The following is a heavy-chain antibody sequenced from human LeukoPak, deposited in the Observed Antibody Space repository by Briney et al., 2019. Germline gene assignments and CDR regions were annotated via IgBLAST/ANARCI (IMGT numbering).Heavy chain of an antibody. CDR2: IKQDGSEK. CDR3: ARAGCSSTSCHPDY. V-gene: IGHV3-7*03. CDR1: GFTFSSYW. Sequence: GGSLRLSCAASGFTFSSYWMSWVRQAPGKGLEWVANIKQDGSEKYYVDSVKGRFTISRDNAKNSLYLQMNSLRAEDTALYYCARAGCSSTSCHPDYWGQGTLVTVSS. J-gene: IGHJ4*02. D-gene: IGHD2-2*01.